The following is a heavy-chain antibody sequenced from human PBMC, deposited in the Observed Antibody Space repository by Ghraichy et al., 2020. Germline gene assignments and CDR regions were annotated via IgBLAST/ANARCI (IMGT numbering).Heavy chain of an antibody. CDR2: IYYSGST. V-gene: IGHV4-39*01. D-gene: IGHD1-14*01. CDR1: GGSISSSSYY. CDR3: ASVSSPPGNYYFDY. Sequence: SETLSLTCTVSGGSISSSSYYWGWIRQPPGKGLEWIGSIYYSGSTYYNPSLKSRVTISVDTSKNQFSLKLSSVTAADTAVYYCASVSSPPGNYYFDYWGQGTLVTVSS. J-gene: IGHJ4*02.